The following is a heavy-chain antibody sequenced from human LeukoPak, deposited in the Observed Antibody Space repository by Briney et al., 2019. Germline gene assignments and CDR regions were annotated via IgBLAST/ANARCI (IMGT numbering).Heavy chain of an antibody. CDR2: IYYSGST. CDR3: ARGGAARLHFQN. Sequence: SETLSLTCTVSGGSISSSSYYWGWIRQPPGKGLEWIGSIYYSGSTNYNPSLQSRVTISVDTSKNQFSLNLNSVTAADTAVYYCARGGAARLHFQNWGQGTLVTVSS. J-gene: IGHJ1*01. V-gene: IGHV4-39*07. D-gene: IGHD6-6*01. CDR1: GGSISSSSYY.